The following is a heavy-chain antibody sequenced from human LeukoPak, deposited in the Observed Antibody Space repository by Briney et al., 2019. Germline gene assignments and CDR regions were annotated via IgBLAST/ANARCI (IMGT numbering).Heavy chain of an antibody. CDR1: GGTFTSYV. D-gene: IGHD3-22*01. Sequence: VASVKVSCKASGGTFTSYVISWVRQAPGQGLEWMGSIIPILGIANYAQKFQGRVTITADKSTSAAYMELSSLRSEDTAVYYCARAMGDSSGYPQGALDIWGQGTMVTVSS. CDR2: IIPILGIA. J-gene: IGHJ3*02. V-gene: IGHV1-69*04. CDR3: ARAMGDSSGYPQGALDI.